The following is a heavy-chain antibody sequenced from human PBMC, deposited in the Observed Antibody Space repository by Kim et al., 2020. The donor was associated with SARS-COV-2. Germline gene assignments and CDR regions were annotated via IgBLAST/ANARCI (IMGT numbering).Heavy chain of an antibody. CDR3: ARHYDFWSRKGAPNWFDP. CDR2: INPNSGGT. V-gene: IGHV1-2*06. Sequence: ASVKVSCKASGYTFTGYYMHWVRQAPGQGLEWMGRINPNSGGTNYAQKFQGRVTMTRDTSISTAYMELSRLRSDDTAVYYCARHYDFWSRKGAPNWFDPWGQGTLVTVSS. CDR1: GYTFTGYY. J-gene: IGHJ5*02. D-gene: IGHD3-3*01.